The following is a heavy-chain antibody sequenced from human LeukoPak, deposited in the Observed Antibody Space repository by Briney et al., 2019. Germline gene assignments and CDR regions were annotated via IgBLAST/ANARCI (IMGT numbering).Heavy chain of an antibody. CDR2: ISSSSSYI. CDR3: ARGGGYSSSWYFDY. D-gene: IGHD6-13*01. CDR1: GLTFSSYS. Sequence: PGGSLRLSCAAFGLTFSSYSMNWVRQAPGKGLEWVSSISSSSSYIYYADSVKGRFTISRDNAKNSLFLQMNSLSAEDTAVYYGARGGGYSSSWYFDYWGQGTLVTVSS. J-gene: IGHJ4*02. V-gene: IGHV3-21*01.